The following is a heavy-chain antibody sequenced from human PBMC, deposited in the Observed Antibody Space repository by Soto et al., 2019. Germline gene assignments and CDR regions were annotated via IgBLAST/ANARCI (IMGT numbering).Heavy chain of an antibody. CDR1: GFTFSSYA. V-gene: IGHV3-23*01. J-gene: IGHJ4*02. CDR2: ISGSGGST. CDR3: AIPGGDYDFWSGYPYFDY. Sequence: PGGSLRLSCAASGFTFSSYAMSWVRQAPGKGLEWVSAISGSGGSTYYADSVKGRFTISRDNSKNTLYLQMNSLRAEDTAVYYCAIPGGDYDFWSGYPYFDYWGQGTLVTVSS. D-gene: IGHD3-3*01.